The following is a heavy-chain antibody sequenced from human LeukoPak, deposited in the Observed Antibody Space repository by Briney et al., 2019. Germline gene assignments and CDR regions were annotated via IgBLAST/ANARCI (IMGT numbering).Heavy chain of an antibody. V-gene: IGHV4-39*01. CDR2: IYYSGST. Sequence: SETLSLTCTVSGGSISSSSYYWGWIRQPPGKGLEWIGSIYYSGSTYYNPSLKSRVTISVDTSKNQFSLKLRSVTAADTAVYYCARTISTWYFDLGGRGTLVTVPS. J-gene: IGHJ2*01. CDR3: ARTISTWYFDL. D-gene: IGHD2-2*01. CDR1: GGSISSSSYY.